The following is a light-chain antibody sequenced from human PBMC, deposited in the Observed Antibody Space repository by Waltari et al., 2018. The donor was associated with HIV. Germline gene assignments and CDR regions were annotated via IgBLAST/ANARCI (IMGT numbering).Light chain of an antibody. J-gene: IGKJ1*01. CDR3: QQLASYPRT. CDR1: QGSNSY. Sequence: DIQLTQSPSFLSASVRDRVTIHCRASQGSNSYLPWYQQKPGKAPKLLLYAASTLQSGVPSRFSGRGSGTQFTLTISSLQPEDFATYYCQQLASYPRTFGQGTKVEIK. CDR2: AAS. V-gene: IGKV1-9*01.